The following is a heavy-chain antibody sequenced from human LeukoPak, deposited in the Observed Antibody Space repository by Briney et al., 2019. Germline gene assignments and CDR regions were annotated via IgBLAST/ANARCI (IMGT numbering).Heavy chain of an antibody. CDR2: IYYSGST. V-gene: IGHV4-59*08. CDR3: AREHSGIAAAGRDI. J-gene: IGHJ4*02. D-gene: IGHD6-13*01. CDR1: GGSISSYY. Sequence: SETLSLTCTVSGGSISSYYWSWIRQPPGKGLEWIGYIYYSGSTNYNPSLKSRVTISVDTSKNQFSLKLSSVTAADTAVYYCAREHSGIAAAGRDIWGQGTLVTVSS.